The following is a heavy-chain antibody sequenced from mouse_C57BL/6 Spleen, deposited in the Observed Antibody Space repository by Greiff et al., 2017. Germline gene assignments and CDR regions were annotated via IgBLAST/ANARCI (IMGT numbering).Heavy chain of an antibody. D-gene: IGHD2-5*01. CDR3: ARSPYSNYDY. J-gene: IGHJ2*01. CDR1: GYTFTSYW. V-gene: IGHV1-69*01. CDR2: IDPSDSYT. Sequence: QVQLQQPGAELVMPGASVKLSCKASGYTFTSYWMHWVKQRPGQGLEWIGEIDPSDSYTNYNQKFKGKSTLTVDKSSSTAYMQLSSLTSEDSAVYYCARSPYSNYDYWGQGTTLTVSS.